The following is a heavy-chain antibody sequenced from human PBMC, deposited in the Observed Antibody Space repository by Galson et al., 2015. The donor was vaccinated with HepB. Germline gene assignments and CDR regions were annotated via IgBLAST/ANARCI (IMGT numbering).Heavy chain of an antibody. D-gene: IGHD6-13*01. CDR1: GFSFSDYW. Sequence: SLRLSCAVSGFSFSDYWMAWVRHAPGKGLEWVANINKDGSEKYYVDSVKGRFFISRDNAKNSLYLQMNSLRGEDTAVYYCAKDPNWAAGNWGQGTLVTVSS. CDR3: AKDPNWAAGN. J-gene: IGHJ4*02. V-gene: IGHV3-7*01. CDR2: INKDGSEK.